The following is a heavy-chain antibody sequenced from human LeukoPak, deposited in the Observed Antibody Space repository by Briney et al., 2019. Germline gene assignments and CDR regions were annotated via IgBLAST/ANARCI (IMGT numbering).Heavy chain of an antibody. D-gene: IGHD3-10*01. J-gene: IGHJ4*02. CDR3: ARGKSAHSVLVYAY. CDR2: INPNSGDT. V-gene: IGHV1-2*02. Sequence: ASVKVSCKASGYTFTGYYMHWVRQAPGQGLEWMGWINPNSGDTNYAQKFQGRVTMTRDTSISTAYMELSRLRSDDTAVYYCARGKSAHSVLVYAYWGQGTLVTVSS. CDR1: GYTFTGYY.